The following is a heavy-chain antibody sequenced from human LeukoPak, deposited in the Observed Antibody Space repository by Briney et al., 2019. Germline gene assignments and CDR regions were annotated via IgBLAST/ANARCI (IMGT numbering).Heavy chain of an antibody. CDR1: GFTFSSYG. J-gene: IGHJ4*02. CDR3: ARGGSGSSHY. Sequence: GGSLRLSCAASGFTFSSYGMHWVRQAPGKGLEWVAFIRYDGSNKCYADSVKGRFTISRDNSKNTLYLQMNSLRAEDTAVYYCARGGSGSSHYWGQGTLVTVSS. D-gene: IGHD3-10*01. CDR2: IRYDGSNK. V-gene: IGHV3-30*02.